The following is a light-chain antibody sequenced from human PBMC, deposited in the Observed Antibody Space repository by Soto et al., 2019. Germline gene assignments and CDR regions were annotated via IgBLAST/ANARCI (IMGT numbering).Light chain of an antibody. CDR3: SSFTASNTEV. V-gene: IGLV2-14*01. Sequence: QSALTQPASVSGSPGQSITISCTGTSSDVGGYDYVSWYQQHPGKAPKLMIYDISNRPSGVSDRFSGSKSANTASLTISGLQAEDEAEYYCSSFTASNTEVFGGGTKVTVL. J-gene: IGLJ2*01. CDR2: DIS. CDR1: SSDVGGYDY.